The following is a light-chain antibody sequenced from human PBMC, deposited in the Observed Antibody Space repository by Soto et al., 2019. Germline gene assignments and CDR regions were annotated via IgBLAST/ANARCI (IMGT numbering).Light chain of an antibody. Sequence: ESVLTQSPGTLSLSPGERATLSCRASQSVSSSFLAWYQLKPGQAPRLLIYGASSRATGIPDRFSGSGSGTDFTFTISRLETEDFAVYYCQQYDSSPWTFGQGTKVEIK. CDR2: GAS. CDR1: QSVSSSF. J-gene: IGKJ1*01. CDR3: QQYDSSPWT. V-gene: IGKV3-20*01.